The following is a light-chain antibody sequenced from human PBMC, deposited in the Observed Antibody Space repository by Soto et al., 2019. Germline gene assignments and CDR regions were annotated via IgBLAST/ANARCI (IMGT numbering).Light chain of an antibody. J-gene: IGLJ1*01. V-gene: IGLV2-11*01. CDR2: DVS. CDR1: SSDVGGYNY. Sequence: QSVLTQPRSVSGSPGQSVTLSCTGTSSDVGGYNYVSWYQQHPGKAPKVMIYDVSKRPSGVPDRFSGSRYGNTASLTISGLQAEDEADYYCCAYAGRYTYVFGTGTKGTAL. CDR3: CAYAGRYTYV.